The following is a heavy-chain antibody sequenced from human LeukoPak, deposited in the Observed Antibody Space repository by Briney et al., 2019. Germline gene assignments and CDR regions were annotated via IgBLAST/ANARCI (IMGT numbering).Heavy chain of an antibody. V-gene: IGHV3-9*03. CDR3: AAAVAGFLFDY. J-gene: IGHJ4*02. D-gene: IGHD6-19*01. CDR1: GFTFDDYA. Sequence: GGSLRLSCAASGFTFDDYAMHWVRQAPGKGLEWVSGISWNSGSIGYADSVKGRFTISRDNAKNSLYLQMNSLRAEDMALYYCAAAVAGFLFDYWGQGTLVTVSS. CDR2: ISWNSGSI.